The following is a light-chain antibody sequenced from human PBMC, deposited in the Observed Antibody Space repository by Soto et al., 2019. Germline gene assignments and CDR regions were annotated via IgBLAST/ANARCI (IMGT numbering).Light chain of an antibody. CDR2: RAA. Sequence: EIVMTQSPATLSVSPGGRATLSCRASQSVRNSYLAWYQQKPGQPPRLLISRAASRAPGIPDRFSGSGSGTGFTLSISKLEPEDSALYYCQQYGDSPWTFGLGTKVEI. J-gene: IGKJ1*01. CDR1: QSVRNSY. CDR3: QQYGDSPWT. V-gene: IGKV3-20*01.